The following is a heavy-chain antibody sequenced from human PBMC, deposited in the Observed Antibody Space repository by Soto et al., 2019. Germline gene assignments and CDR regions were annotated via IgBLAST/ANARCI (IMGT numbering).Heavy chain of an antibody. CDR2: MYYSGST. D-gene: IGHD2-15*01. CDR3: AGMKIVGVLTYYMDV. Sequence: QVQLRESGPGLVKPSETLSLSCAVSGDSISSSSSHYWGWIRQPPGKGLEWIANMYYSGSTYYNPSLKSRVTISLETAENQVSLKLASVTAADTAVYYCAGMKIVGVLTYYMDVWGEGTTVTVSS. V-gene: IGHV4-39*01. CDR1: GDSISSSSSHY. J-gene: IGHJ6*03.